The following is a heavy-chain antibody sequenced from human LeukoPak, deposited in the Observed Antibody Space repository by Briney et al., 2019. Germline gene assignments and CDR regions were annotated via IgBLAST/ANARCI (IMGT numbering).Heavy chain of an antibody. J-gene: IGHJ3*02. V-gene: IGHV1-2*02. Sequence: ASVKVSCKASGYTFTGYYMHWVRQAPGQGLEWMGWINPNSGATNYAQKLQGRVTMTTDTSTSTAYMELRSLRSDDTAVYYCARVHSGRPLGFAAFDIWGQGTMVTVSS. CDR2: INPNSGAT. CDR3: ARVHSGRPLGFAAFDI. CDR1: GYTFTGYY. D-gene: IGHD1-26*01.